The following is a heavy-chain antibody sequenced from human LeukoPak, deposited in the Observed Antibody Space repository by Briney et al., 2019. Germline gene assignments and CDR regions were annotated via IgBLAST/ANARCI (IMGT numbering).Heavy chain of an antibody. CDR3: ARAAAETGAFRDNWFDP. CDR2: IAYDGNNK. Sequence: PGGSLRLSCAASGFTFSYYGMHWVRQAPGKGLEWVAVIAYDGNNKYYGDSVKGRFTISRDNSKNTLYLQMNSLRAEDTALYYCARAAAETGAFRDNWFDPWGQGTLVTVSS. J-gene: IGHJ5*02. CDR1: GFTFSYYG. V-gene: IGHV3-30*03. D-gene: IGHD6-19*01.